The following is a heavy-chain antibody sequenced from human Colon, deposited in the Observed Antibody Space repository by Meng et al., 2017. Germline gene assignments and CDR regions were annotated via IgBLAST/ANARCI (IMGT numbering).Heavy chain of an antibody. D-gene: IGHD3-16*01. J-gene: IGHJ5*02. CDR1: GFTVSSNY. CDR2: IYSGGST. Sequence: EVQLVECGGVWVQPGGSLRLSCAASGFTVSSNYMSWVRQAPGKGLEWVSVIYSGGSTYYADSVKGRFTISRDNSKNTLYLQMNSLRAEDTAVYYCARELMLTFDPWGQGTLVTVSS. V-gene: IGHV3-66*02. CDR3: ARELMLTFDP.